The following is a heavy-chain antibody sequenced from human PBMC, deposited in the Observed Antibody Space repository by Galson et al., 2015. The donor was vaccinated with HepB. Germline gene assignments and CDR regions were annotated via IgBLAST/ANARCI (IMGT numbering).Heavy chain of an antibody. Sequence: SLRLSCATSGFMFKNAWPSWVRQAPGKGLEWIGRSKSKSEGGTIDYAAPVKGRFSISRDDSENTLYPHMNSLKIEDTAIYYCTTDRRRYFDYWGQGTLVTVSS. CDR3: TTDRRRYFDY. CDR2: SKSKSEGGTI. V-gene: IGHV3-15*01. CDR1: GFMFKNAW. J-gene: IGHJ4*02.